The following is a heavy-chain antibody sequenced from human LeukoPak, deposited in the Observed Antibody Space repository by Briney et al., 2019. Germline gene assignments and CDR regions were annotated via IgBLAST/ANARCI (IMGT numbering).Heavy chain of an antibody. D-gene: IGHD3-10*01. V-gene: IGHV3-21*01. CDR3: ARYGSGSYLFDY. CDR2: ISSSSSYI. J-gene: IGHJ4*02. CDR1: GFTFDDYG. Sequence: GGSLRLSCAASGFTFDDYGMSWVRQAPGKGLEWVSSISSSSSYIYYADSVKGRFTISRDNAKNSLYLQMNSLRAEDTAVYYCARYGSGSYLFDYWGQRTLVTVSS.